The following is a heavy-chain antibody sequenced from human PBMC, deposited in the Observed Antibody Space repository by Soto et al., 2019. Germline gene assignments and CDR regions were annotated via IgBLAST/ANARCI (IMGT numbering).Heavy chain of an antibody. CDR1: GGSCSGYY. CDR2: SNHSGST. J-gene: IGHJ6*03. D-gene: IGHD6-6*01. Sequence: QVQLQQWGAGLLKPSETLSLTCAVYGGSCSGYYWSWIRQPPGKVLEWIGESNHSGSTNYNPSLKSRVTISVATSKNQFSLKLSSVTAADTAVYYCARGSYSSSSVSYYYYYYMDVWGKGTTVTVSS. CDR3: ARGSYSSSSVSYYYYYYMDV. V-gene: IGHV4-34*01.